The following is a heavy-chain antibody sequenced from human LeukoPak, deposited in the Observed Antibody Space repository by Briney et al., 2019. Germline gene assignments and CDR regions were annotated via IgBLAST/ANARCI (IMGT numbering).Heavy chain of an antibody. CDR2: ISAGGGIT. D-gene: IGHD3-10*01. Sequence: GSLRLSCAASGFTFSSFTFSSYAMSWVRQAPGKGLEWVSVISAGGGITYYADSVKGRFTISRDNSKNTLYLQMNSLRDEDTAVYYCARDLHYAFDIWGQGTMVTASS. CDR1: GFTFSSFTFSSYA. J-gene: IGHJ3*02. V-gene: IGHV3-23*01. CDR3: ARDLHYAFDI.